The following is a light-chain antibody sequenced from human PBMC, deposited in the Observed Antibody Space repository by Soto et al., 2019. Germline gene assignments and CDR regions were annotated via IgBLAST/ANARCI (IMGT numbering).Light chain of an antibody. V-gene: IGLV2-8*01. CDR1: SSDVGGYNY. J-gene: IGLJ2*01. CDR3: SSYGDSNNYVV. CDR2: EVS. Sequence: QSALTQPPSASGSPGQSVTISCTGTSSDVGGYNYVSWYQQHPGTAPKLMIYEVSRRPSGVPDRFSGSKSGNTASLTVSGLQPEDEGDYYCSSYGDSNNYVVFGGGTQLTVL.